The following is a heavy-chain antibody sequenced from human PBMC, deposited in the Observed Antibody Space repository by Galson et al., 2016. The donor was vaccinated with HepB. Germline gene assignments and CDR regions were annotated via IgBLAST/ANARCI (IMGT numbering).Heavy chain of an antibody. CDR3: TTDPRQ. V-gene: IGHV3-15*05. CDR2: MKNKRDGGTL. Sequence: SLRLSCAAFGFRLNDFWMSWVRQAPGKGLEWIGRMKNKRDGGTLDYIEPVKGRFTISRDDSRNTLYLQMNSLRTEDTGVYYCTTDPRQWDQGTLVAVSS. J-gene: IGHJ4*02. CDR1: GFRLNDFW.